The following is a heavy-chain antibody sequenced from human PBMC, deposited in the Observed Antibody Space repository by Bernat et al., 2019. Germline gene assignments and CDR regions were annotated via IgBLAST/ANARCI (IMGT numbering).Heavy chain of an antibody. D-gene: IGHD4-17*01. CDR1: GFTFSRYA. V-gene: IGHV3-23*01. J-gene: IGHJ3*02. Sequence: EEQLLESGGGLVQPGGSLRLSCAASGFTFSRYAMTWVRQAPGKGLEWVSVISGNADITYYADSVKGRFTISRDNAKNSLYLQMNSLRAEDTAVYYCARDYSGDYGLDIWGQGTMVTVSS. CDR2: ISGNADIT. CDR3: ARDYSGDYGLDI.